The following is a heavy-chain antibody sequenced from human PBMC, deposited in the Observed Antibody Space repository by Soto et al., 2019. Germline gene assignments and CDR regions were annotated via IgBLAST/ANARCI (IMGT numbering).Heavy chain of an antibody. D-gene: IGHD3-3*01. J-gene: IGHJ6*02. CDR1: GYTFTGYY. Sequence: ASVKVSCKASGYTFTGYYMHWVRQAPGQGLEWMGWINPNSGGTNYAQKFQGRVTMTRDTSISTAYMELSRLRSDDTAVYYCASGLRFSPGGDYYYYGMDVWGQGTTVTVSS. V-gene: IGHV1-2*02. CDR3: ASGLRFSPGGDYYYYGMDV. CDR2: INPNSGGT.